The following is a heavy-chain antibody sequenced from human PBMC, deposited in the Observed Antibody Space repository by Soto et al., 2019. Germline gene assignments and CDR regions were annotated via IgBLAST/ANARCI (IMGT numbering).Heavy chain of an antibody. J-gene: IGHJ6*02. Sequence: QVQLQESGPGLVKPSQTLSLTCTVSGDSISSKNYYWSWIRQHPGKGLEWIGYISYIGTTSYNPSLKSRVTISTDTPKNQFSMRLNSVTAADTAVYYCARSYGSGSYWSYPRPRYYYSGMDVWGQGTAVTVSS. CDR2: ISYIGTT. D-gene: IGHD3-10*01. CDR3: ARSYGSGSYWSYPRPRYYYSGMDV. V-gene: IGHV4-31*03. CDR1: GDSISSKNYY.